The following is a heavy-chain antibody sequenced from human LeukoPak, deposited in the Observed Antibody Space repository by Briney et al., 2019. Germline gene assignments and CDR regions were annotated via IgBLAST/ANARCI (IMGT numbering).Heavy chain of an antibody. CDR2: ISYEGSNK. Sequence: PGRSLRLSCAASGFTFSSYGMHWVRQAPGKGLEWVAVISYEGSNKYYADSVKGRFTISRDNSKNTLYLQMNSLRAEDTAVYYCAKDIVVVPASISPPFYYYYGMDVWGKGTTVTVSS. D-gene: IGHD2-2*01. CDR1: GFTFSSYG. V-gene: IGHV3-30*18. J-gene: IGHJ6*04. CDR3: AKDIVVVPASISPPFYYYYGMDV.